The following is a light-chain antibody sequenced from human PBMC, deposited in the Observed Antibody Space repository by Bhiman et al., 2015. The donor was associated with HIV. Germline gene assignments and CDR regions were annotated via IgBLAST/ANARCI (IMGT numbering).Light chain of an antibody. CDR3: GTWDRSLSAGGV. V-gene: IGLV1-44*01. J-gene: IGLJ1*01. Sequence: QSVLTQPPSASGTPGQRVTISCSGSSSNIGSNTVNWYQQLPGTAPKLLIYRNNQRPSGVPDRFSGSKSGTSASLAISGLQTGDEADYYCGTWDRSLSAGGVFGTGTKVTVL. CDR2: RNN. CDR1: SSNIGSNT.